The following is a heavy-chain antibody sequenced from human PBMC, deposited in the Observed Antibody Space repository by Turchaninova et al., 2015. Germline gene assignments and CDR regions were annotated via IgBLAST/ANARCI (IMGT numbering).Heavy chain of an antibody. J-gene: IGHJ5*02. V-gene: IGHV1-18*04. D-gene: IGHD3-16*01. CDR1: GYTFTSYG. CDR2: ISANNGNT. CDR3: ARDSTPMIPFGWFDP. Sequence: QVQLVQSGAEVKKPGASVKVYCKASGYTFTSYGISWGRQAPGQGLEWMGWISANNGNTIYAQKVQGRVTMTTDTSTTTAYMELRSLTFDDTAVYYCARDSTPMIPFGWFDPWGQGTLVTVSS.